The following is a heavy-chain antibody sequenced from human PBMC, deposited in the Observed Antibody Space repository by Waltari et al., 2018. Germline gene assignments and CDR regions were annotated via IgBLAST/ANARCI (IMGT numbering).Heavy chain of an antibody. Sequence: QVQLVQSGAAGKKPGASGKVSCKASGSTFTADFMRWGRQAPGQGLEWMGWINPHIGVTNYAQRFQGRVTVTRDTSISTAYMELRRLTSDDTAVYYCARPYDYGDYGRNFDYWGQGTLVTVSS. CDR3: ARPYDYGDYGRNFDY. CDR1: GSTFTADF. V-gene: IGHV1-2*02. D-gene: IGHD4-17*01. CDR2: INPHIGVT. J-gene: IGHJ4*02.